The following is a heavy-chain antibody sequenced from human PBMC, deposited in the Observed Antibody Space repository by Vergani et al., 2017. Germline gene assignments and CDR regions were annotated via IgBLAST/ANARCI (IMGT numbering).Heavy chain of an antibody. CDR3: ARARSSWSPVDY. CDR2: ISTYYGNA. D-gene: IGHD6-13*01. V-gene: IGHV1-18*01. CDR1: GYTFTTYG. Sequence: QVQLVQSGAEVKKPGASVKVSCKASGYTFTTYGINWVRQAPGQGLEWMGWISTYYGNANYAQKLQGRVTMTTDTSTSTAYMELRSLRSDDTAVYYCARARSSWSPVDYWGQGTLVTVSS. J-gene: IGHJ4*02.